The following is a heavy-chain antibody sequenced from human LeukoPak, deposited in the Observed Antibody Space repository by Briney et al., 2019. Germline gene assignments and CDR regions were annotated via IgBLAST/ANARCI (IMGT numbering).Heavy chain of an antibody. CDR3: ARDRVSYGYAYYYYGMDV. D-gene: IGHD5-18*01. V-gene: IGHV3-7*01. CDR2: IKQDGSEK. CDR1: GFTFSSYW. Sequence: GGSLRLSCAASGFTFSSYWMSWVRQAPGKGPEWVANIKQDGSEKYYVDSVKGRFTISRDNAKNSLYLQMNSLRAEDTAVYYCARDRVSYGYAYYYYGMDVWGQGTTVTVSS. J-gene: IGHJ6*02.